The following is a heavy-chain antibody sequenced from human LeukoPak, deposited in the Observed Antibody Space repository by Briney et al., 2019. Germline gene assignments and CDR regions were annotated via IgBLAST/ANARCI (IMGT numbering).Heavy chain of an antibody. CDR1: GYIFSGNG. V-gene: IGHV1-18*01. CDR3: ARVRTRVFGAYYYMDV. D-gene: IGHD3-3*01. J-gene: IGHJ6*03. CDR2: ISPFNGET. Sequence: ASVKVSCMSSGYIFSGNGITWVRQAPAQELEWMGWISPFNGETKYAQKLQGRVAMTTDPSTSTAYMELRSLRPDDTAVYYCARVRTRVFGAYYYMDVWGKGTTVTVSS.